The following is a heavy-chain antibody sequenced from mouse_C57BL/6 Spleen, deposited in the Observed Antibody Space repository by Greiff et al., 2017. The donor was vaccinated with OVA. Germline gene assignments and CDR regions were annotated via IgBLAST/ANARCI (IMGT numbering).Heavy chain of an antibody. CDR3: ARKNYGSSPYWYFDV. V-gene: IGHV1-59*01. Sequence: QVQLKQSGAELVRPGTSVKLSCKASGYTFTSYWMHWVKQRPGQGLEWIGVIDPSDSYTNYNQKFKGKATLTVDTSSSTAYMQLSSLTSEDSAVYYCARKNYGSSPYWYFDVWGTGTTVTVSS. D-gene: IGHD1-1*01. CDR2: IDPSDSYT. CDR1: GYTFTSYW. J-gene: IGHJ1*03.